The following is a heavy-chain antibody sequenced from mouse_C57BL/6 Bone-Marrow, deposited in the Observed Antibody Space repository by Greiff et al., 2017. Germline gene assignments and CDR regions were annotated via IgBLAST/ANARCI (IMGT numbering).Heavy chain of an antibody. V-gene: IGHV5-9-1*02. CDR1: GFTFSSYA. CDR3: TRDIYGAWFAY. D-gene: IGHD1-1*01. J-gene: IGHJ3*01. Sequence: EVQGVESGEGLVKPGGSLKLSCAASGFTFSSYAMSWVRQTPEKRLEWVAYISSGGDYIYYADTVKGRFTISRDNARNTLYLQMSSLKSEDTAVYYCTRDIYGAWFAYWGQGTLVTVSA. CDR2: ISSGGDYI.